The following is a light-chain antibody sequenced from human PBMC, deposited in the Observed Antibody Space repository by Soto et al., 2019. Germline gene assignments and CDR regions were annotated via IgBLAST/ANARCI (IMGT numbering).Light chain of an antibody. V-gene: IGKV4-1*01. CDR3: QQYYATPYT. CDR1: QSDLYGPNSKNY. CDR2: WAS. Sequence: DFVMTQSPDSLAVSLGERATINCKSSQSDLYGPNSKNYLAWYQQKPGQPPKLLIYWASSRESGVPDRFSGSGSGTDFSRTISSLQAEDVAVYYCQQYYATPYTFGQGTKLEI. J-gene: IGKJ2*01.